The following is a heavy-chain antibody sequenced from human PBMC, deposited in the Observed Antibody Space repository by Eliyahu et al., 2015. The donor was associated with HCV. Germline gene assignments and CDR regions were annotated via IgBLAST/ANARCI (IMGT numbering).Heavy chain of an antibody. V-gene: IGHV3-23*01. CDR3: AKSGEQAPPPEDY. CDR2: ISGSGGNT. D-gene: IGHD1/OR15-1a*01. Sequence: EVQLLESGGGLVQPGGSLRLSCAASGFTFSSYALSWVRQAPGKGLEWVSAISGSGGNTYYADSVKGRFTISRDNSKNTLYLQMISLRAEDTAVYYCAKSGEQAPPPEDYWGQGTLVTVSS. J-gene: IGHJ4*02. CDR1: GFTFSSYA.